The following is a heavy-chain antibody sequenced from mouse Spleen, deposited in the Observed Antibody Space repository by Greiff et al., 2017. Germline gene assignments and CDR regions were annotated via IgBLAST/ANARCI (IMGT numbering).Heavy chain of an antibody. D-gene: IGHD2-1*01. CDR3: AVYGNYDY. CDR1: GYTFTDYY. V-gene: IGHV1-26*01. Sequence: EVQLQQSGPELVKPGASVKISCKASGYTFTDYYMNWVKQSHGKSLEWIGDINPNNGGTSYNQKFKGKATLTVDKSSSTAYMELRSLTSEDSAVYYCAVYGNYDYWGQGTTLTVSS. CDR2: INPNNGGT. J-gene: IGHJ2*01.